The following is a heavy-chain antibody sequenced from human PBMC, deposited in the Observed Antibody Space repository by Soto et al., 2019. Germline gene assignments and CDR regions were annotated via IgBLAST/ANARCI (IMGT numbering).Heavy chain of an antibody. J-gene: IGHJ4*02. CDR2: MQPSTGRT. D-gene: IGHD1-26*01. CDR1: GYSFTSLD. V-gene: IGHV1-8*01. Sequence: QVQLVQSGAEVREPGASVKVSCKASGYSFTSLDINWVRQTAGQGLEWMGWMQPSTGRTGYAQKFQGRVTMTRDTSINTAYMELTTLTSDVTAFYYCARGVSAGVDFWGPGNRATVSS. CDR3: ARGVSAGVDF.